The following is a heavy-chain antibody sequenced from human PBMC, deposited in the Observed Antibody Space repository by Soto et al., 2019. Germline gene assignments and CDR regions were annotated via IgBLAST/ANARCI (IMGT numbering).Heavy chain of an antibody. D-gene: IGHD5-18*01. V-gene: IGHV1-2*04. CDR3: ARATERGYNYGENYYYYGMDV. CDR2: INPNSGVT. J-gene: IGHJ6*02. Sequence: ASVKVSCKASGYTFTDNYMHWVRQAPGQGLEWMGWINPNSGVTDYAQKFQGWITMTRDTSITTAYMEVSRLKSEDTAVYYCARATERGYNYGENYYYYGMDVWGQGTTVTVSS. CDR1: GYTFTDNY.